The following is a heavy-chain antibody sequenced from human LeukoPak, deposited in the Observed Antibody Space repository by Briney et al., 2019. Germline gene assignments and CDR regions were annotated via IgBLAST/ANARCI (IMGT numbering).Heavy chain of an antibody. D-gene: IGHD2-21*01. CDR1: GFTFSSYW. CDR3: ARKIVVVIAINYFDY. V-gene: IGHV3-7*01. Sequence: GGSLRLFCAASGFTFSSYWMSWVRQAPGKGLEWVANIKQDGSEKYYVDSVKGRFTISRDSAKNSLYLQMNSLRAEDTAVYYCARKIVVVIAINYFDYWGQGTLVTVSS. CDR2: IKQDGSEK. J-gene: IGHJ4*02.